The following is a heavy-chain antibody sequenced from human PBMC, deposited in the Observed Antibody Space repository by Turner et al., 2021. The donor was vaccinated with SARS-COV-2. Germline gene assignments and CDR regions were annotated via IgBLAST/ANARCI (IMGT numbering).Heavy chain of an antibody. CDR2: IWYDGSNK. D-gene: IGHD6-13*01. Sequence: QVHLVESGGGVVQPGRSLRLSCAASGFTFSSYGMHWVRQAPGKGLEWVAFIWYDGSNKYYADSVKGRFTISRDNSKNTLYLQMNSLRAEDTAVYYCAREPYNNSWKEYYFDYWGQGTLVTVSS. V-gene: IGHV3-33*01. CDR3: AREPYNNSWKEYYFDY. CDR1: GFTFSSYG. J-gene: IGHJ4*02.